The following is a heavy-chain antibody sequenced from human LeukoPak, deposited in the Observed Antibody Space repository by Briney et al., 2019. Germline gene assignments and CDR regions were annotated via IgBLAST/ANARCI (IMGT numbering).Heavy chain of an antibody. J-gene: IGHJ3*02. V-gene: IGHV4-39*01. Sequence: PSETLSLTCTVSGGSIGSSSYYWGWIRQPPGKGLEWIGSICYSGNTYYNPSLKSRVTISVDTSKNQFSLKVSSVTAADTAVYYCARTTYSSGWYYTFDIWGRGTMVTVSS. CDR1: GGSIGSSSYY. CDR2: ICYSGNT. D-gene: IGHD6-19*01. CDR3: ARTTYSSGWYYTFDI.